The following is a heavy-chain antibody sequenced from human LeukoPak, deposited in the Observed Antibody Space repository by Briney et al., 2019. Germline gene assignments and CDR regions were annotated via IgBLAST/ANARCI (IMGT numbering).Heavy chain of an antibody. CDR1: GFTFSSYG. D-gene: IGHD3-22*01. V-gene: IGHV3-30*18. CDR2: ISYDGTKN. CDR3: AKDRYYYDSSGSIYFDY. J-gene: IGHJ4*02. Sequence: GGSLRLSCAASGFTFSSYGMHWVRQAPGKGLEWVAVISYDGTKNYYTDSVKGRFTISRDNSKNTLYLQMNSLRAEDTAVYFCAKDRYYYDSSGSIYFDYWGQGTLVTVSS.